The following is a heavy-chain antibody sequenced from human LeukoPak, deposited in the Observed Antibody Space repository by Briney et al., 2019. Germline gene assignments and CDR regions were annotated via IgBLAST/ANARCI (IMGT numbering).Heavy chain of an antibody. CDR2: IKPDASDK. CDR3: AREEMCAFDM. CDR1: VFTFSQYW. D-gene: IGHD5-24*01. V-gene: IGHV3-7*01. J-gene: IGHJ3*02. Sequence: PGVSLRLSCAASVFTFSQYWMSWVRQAPGKGLEWVANIKPDASDKYYVDSVKRRFTISSDNAKNTLYLQRDSLRAEDTAVYCCAREEMCAFDMWGQRTMVTVSS.